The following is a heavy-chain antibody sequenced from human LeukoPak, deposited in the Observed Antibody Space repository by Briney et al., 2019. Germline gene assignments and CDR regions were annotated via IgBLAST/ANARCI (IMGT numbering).Heavy chain of an antibody. D-gene: IGHD3/OR15-3a*01. CDR1: GFTFSNYW. V-gene: IGHV3-7*01. CDR3: ARVSMILGVAAFFDR. CDR2: IKEDGREK. J-gene: IGHJ4*02. Sequence: GGSLTLSCADSGFTFSNYWMTWVRQTPGKGLEWLAIIKEDGREKYYVDSVRGRFTISRDNAMNSLSLQMNRLRAEDTAVYYCARVSMILGVAAFFDRWGQGTLVTVSA.